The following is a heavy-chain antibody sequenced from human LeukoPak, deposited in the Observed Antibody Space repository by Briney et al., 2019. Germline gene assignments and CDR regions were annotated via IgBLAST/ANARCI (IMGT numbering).Heavy chain of an antibody. Sequence: SGPALVKPTQPLTLTCTFSGFSLSTSGMCVSWIRQPPGKALEWLARIDWDDDKYYSTSLKTRLTISKDTTKNQVVLTMTNMDPVDTATYYCARYQYQRYYFDYWGQGTLVTVSS. D-gene: IGHD2-2*01. V-gene: IGHV2-70*11. CDR1: GFSLSTSGMC. CDR2: IDWDDDK. CDR3: ARYQYQRYYFDY. J-gene: IGHJ4*02.